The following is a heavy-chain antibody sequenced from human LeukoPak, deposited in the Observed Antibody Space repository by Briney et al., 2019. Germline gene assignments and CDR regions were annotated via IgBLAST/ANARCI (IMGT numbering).Heavy chain of an antibody. D-gene: IGHD3-16*01. Sequence: SETLSLTCTVSGGSISSYYWSWIRQPPGKGLEWIGYIYHSGSTYYNPSLKSRVTISVDRSKNQFSLKLSSVTAADTAVYYCARGGFGGSGFDYWGQGTLVTVSS. CDR2: IYHSGST. CDR1: GGSISSYY. CDR3: ARGGFGGSGFDY. V-gene: IGHV4-59*04. J-gene: IGHJ4*02.